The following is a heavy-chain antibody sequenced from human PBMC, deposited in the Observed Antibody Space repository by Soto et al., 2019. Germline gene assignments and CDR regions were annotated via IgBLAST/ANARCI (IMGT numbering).Heavy chain of an antibody. J-gene: IGHJ4*02. D-gene: IGHD1-1*01. V-gene: IGHV3-74*01. CDR2: VKSDGSST. CDR1: GFTFSSYW. Sequence: GRSLRLSCAASGFTFSSYWMHWVRQAPGKGLVWVSRVKSDGSSTSYADSVKGRFTISRDSAKNTLYLQMNSLRAEDTAVYYCARDNWNSYWGQGTLVTVSS. CDR3: ARDNWNSY.